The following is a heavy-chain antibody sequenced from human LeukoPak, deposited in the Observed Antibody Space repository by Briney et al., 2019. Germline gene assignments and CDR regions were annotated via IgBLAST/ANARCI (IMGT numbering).Heavy chain of an antibody. CDR2: ISYDGSNK. Sequence: PGGSLRLSCAASGFTFSSYAMHWVRQAPGKGLEWVAVISYDGSNKYYADSVKGRFTISRDNSKNTLYLQMNSLRAEDTAVYYCAKRAAAFYFDYWGQGTLVTVSS. J-gene: IGHJ4*02. V-gene: IGHV3-30-3*02. D-gene: IGHD6-13*01. CDR3: AKRAAAFYFDY. CDR1: GFTFSSYA.